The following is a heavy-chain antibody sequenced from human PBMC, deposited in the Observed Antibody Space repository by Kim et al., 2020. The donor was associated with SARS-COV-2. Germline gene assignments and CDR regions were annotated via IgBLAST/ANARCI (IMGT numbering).Heavy chain of an antibody. D-gene: IGHD1-26*01. J-gene: IGHJ6*02. CDR2: IIPIFGRG. CDR3: AKKIVGATTYYGMDV. CDR1: GGTFNTHA. V-gene: IGHV1-69*13. Sequence: SVKVSCKTSGGTFNTHAISWVRQAPGQGLEWMGGIIPIFGRGNYAQKFEGRVTITADESTSPAYMELSSLRSEDTAVYYCAKKIVGATTYYGMDVLGQG.